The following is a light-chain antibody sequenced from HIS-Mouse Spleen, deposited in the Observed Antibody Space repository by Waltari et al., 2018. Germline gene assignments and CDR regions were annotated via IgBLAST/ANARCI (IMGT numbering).Light chain of an antibody. CDR3: QQLNSYPPT. Sequence: DIQLTQSPSFLSASVGDRVTITCRASQGISSYLAWYQQKPGKAPKLLIYAASTLQSGVPSRFSGSGSGTEFTLTISRLQPEDFATYYCQQLNSYPPTFGAGTKVEIK. CDR1: QGISSY. CDR2: AAS. V-gene: IGKV1-9*01. J-gene: IGKJ1*01.